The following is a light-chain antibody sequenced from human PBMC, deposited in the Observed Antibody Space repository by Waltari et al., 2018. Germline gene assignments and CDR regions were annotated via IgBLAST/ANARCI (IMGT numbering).Light chain of an antibody. V-gene: IGLV2-8*01. J-gene: IGLJ1*01. CDR3: SSYAGSNNYV. Sequence: QSALTQPPSASGSPGQSVTISCTGTSSDVGGYNYVSWYQQHPGKAPKLMIYEVSKRPSGVPVRFAGSKSGNTASRTVSGLQAEDEADYCGSSYAGSNNYVFGTGTKVTVL. CDR1: SSDVGGYNY. CDR2: EVS.